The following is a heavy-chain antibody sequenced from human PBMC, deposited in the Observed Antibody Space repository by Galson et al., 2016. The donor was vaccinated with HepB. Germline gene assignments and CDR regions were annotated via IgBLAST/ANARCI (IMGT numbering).Heavy chain of an antibody. J-gene: IGHJ3*01. Sequence: SLRLSCAVSGFRFSDYAMHWVRQAAGKGLECVAVISYDGRDKYYADSVKGRFTISRDNSKNTLDLQMNSLRTEDTALYYCAKDREWLRYTSDGIDVWGQGTTVTVS. D-gene: IGHD5-12*01. CDR1: GFRFSDYA. CDR2: ISYDGRDK. CDR3: AKDREWLRYTSDGIDV. V-gene: IGHV3-30*18.